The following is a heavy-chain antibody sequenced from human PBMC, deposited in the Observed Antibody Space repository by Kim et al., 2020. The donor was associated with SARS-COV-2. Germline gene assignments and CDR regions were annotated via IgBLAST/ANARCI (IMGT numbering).Heavy chain of an antibody. CDR1: GGSISSYY. D-gene: IGHD6-13*01. J-gene: IGHJ4*02. V-gene: IGHV4-59*13. Sequence: SETMSLTCTVSGGSISSYYWSWIRQPPGKGLEWIGYIYYSGSTNYNPSLKSRVTISVDTSKNQFSLKLSSVTAADTAVYYCAIASSSSWYVYWGQGTLVTVSS. CDR2: IYYSGST. CDR3: AIASSSSWYVY.